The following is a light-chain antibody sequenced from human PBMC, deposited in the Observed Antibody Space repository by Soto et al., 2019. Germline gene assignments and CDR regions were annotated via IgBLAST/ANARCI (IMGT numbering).Light chain of an antibody. CDR1: SGSVSSLDY. Sequence: QAVVTQEPSLSVSPGGTVTLTCALRSGSVSSLDYPSWSQQTPGQPPRTLIYNTNSRSSGVPDRFSGSILGNKAALTITGAQADDESNYLCVLHLSGGVWVFGGGTKLTVL. CDR2: NTN. CDR3: VLHLSGGVWV. V-gene: IGLV8-61*01. J-gene: IGLJ3*02.